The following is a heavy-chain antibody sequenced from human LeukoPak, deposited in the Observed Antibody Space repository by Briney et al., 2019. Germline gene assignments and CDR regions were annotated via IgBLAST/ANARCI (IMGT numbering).Heavy chain of an antibody. Sequence: PGGSLRLSCAASGFTVSSTYMSWVRQAPGKGLEWVSAISGSGGSTYYADSVKGRFTISRDNSKNTLYLQMNSLRAEDTAVYYCAKGFRSYRLDWGQGTLVTVSS. CDR2: ISGSGGST. CDR1: GFTVSSTY. V-gene: IGHV3-23*01. CDR3: AKGFRSYRLD. D-gene: IGHD3-16*02. J-gene: IGHJ4*02.